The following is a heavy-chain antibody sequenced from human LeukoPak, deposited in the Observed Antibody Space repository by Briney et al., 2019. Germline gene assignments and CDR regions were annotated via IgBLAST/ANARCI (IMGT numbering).Heavy chain of an antibody. V-gene: IGHV2-5*01. CDR1: GFSLSTSGVG. Sequence: ESGPTLVNPTQTLTLTCTFSGFSLSTSGVGVAWIRQSPGQALEWLAVIYWNDDQRYSPSLKSRLTITKDTSKNQVVPTMTNMDPADTATYHCAHNGLYHWGQGTLVTVSS. CDR3: AHNGLYH. D-gene: IGHD2-15*01. J-gene: IGHJ5*02. CDR2: IYWNDDQ.